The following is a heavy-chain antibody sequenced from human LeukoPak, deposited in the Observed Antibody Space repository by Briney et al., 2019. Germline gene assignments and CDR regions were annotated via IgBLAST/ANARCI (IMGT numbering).Heavy chain of an antibody. J-gene: IGHJ6*02. CDR2: ISAHNGDT. CDR3: ARDPSRGSGSWDWSMDV. Sequence: GASVKVSCKASGYTFTSYGISWVRQAPGQGLEWMGWISAHNGDTNYAQNRQGRLTMTTDTSTSTAYMELRSLRSDDTAVYYCARDPSRGSGSWDWSMDVWGQGTTVTVSS. V-gene: IGHV1-18*01. CDR1: GYTFTSYG. D-gene: IGHD3-10*01.